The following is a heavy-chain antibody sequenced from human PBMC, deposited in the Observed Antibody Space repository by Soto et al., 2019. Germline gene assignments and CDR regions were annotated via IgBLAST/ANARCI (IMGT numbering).Heavy chain of an antibody. Sequence: QLQLQESGPGLVKPSETLSPTCTVSGGSISSSSYYWGWIRQPPGKGLEWIGSIYYSWSTYYNPSPKSRVTISVDPSKNQFSLKLSSVTAADTAVYSCARHGRWLELRRGEFDYWGQGTLVTVSS. V-gene: IGHV4-39*01. D-gene: IGHD3-10*01. CDR3: ARHGRWLELRRGEFDY. CDR2: IYYSWST. J-gene: IGHJ4*02. CDR1: GGSISSSSYY.